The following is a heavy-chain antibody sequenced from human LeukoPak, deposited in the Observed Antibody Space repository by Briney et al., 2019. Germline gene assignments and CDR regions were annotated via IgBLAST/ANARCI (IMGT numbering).Heavy chain of an antibody. CDR1: GITFSSSS. V-gene: IGHV3-21*01. Sequence: GGSLRLSCAASGITFSSSSMNWVRQAPGKGLEWVSSISSSSSYIYYADSVKGRFTISRDNAKNSLYLQMNSLRAEDTAVYYCARGRSGYDRNDAFDIWSQGTMVTVSS. J-gene: IGHJ3*02. CDR2: ISSSSSYI. CDR3: ARGRSGYDRNDAFDI. D-gene: IGHD5-12*01.